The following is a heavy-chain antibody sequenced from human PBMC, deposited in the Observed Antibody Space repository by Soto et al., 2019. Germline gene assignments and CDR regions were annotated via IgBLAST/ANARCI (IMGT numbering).Heavy chain of an antibody. Sequence: ASVKVSCKASGYSFTSNDMHWVRQAPGQGPEWMGIINPSGGSRRYAQRFQGRVNMTRDTSTSTVYMELSSPRTEDTAVYYCARVRGFGSGGTCYMLDYWGQGSSVTLAS. V-gene: IGHV1-46*01. CDR3: ARVRGFGSGGTCYMLDY. D-gene: IGHD2-15*01. CDR1: GYSFTSND. J-gene: IGHJ4*02. CDR2: INPSGGSR.